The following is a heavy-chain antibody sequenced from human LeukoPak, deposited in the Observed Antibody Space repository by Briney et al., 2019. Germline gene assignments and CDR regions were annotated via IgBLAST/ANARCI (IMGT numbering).Heavy chain of an antibody. CDR1: GFTFDDYA. CDR2: ISWNSGSI. V-gene: IGHV3-9*01. D-gene: IGHD3-9*01. CDR3: AKDTLLRYFDGPYFDY. J-gene: IGHJ4*02. Sequence: GGSLRLSCAASGFTFDDYAMHWVRQAPGKGLEWVSGISWNSGSIGYADSVKGRFTISRDNAKNSLYLQMNSLRAEDTALYYCAKDTLLRYFDGPYFDYWGQGTLVTVSS.